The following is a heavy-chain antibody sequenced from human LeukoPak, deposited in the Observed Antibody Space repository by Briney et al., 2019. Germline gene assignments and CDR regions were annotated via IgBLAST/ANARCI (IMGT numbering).Heavy chain of an antibody. J-gene: IGHJ4*02. CDR1: GGTFSSYT. D-gene: IGHD5-24*01. V-gene: IGHV1-69*05. CDR2: IIPIFGTA. CDR3: ARDRGRDGYNL. Sequence: GASVKVSCKASGGTFSSYTISWVRQAPGQGLEWMGRIIPIFGTANYAQKFQGRVTVTTDESTSTAYMELSSLRSEDTAVYYCARDRGRDGYNLWGQGTLVTVSS.